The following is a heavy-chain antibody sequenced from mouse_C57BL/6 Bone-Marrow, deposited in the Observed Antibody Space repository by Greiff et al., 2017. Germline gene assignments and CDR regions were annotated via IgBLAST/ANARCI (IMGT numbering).Heavy chain of an antibody. V-gene: IGHV2-2*01. CDR1: GFSLTSYG. J-gene: IGHJ2*01. Sequence: VQLKQSGPGLVQPSQSLSITCTVSGFSLTSYGVHWVRQSPGKGLEWLGVIWSGGSTDYNAAFISRLSISKDNSKSHVFFKMNSLQADDTAIYYCARTYDYDDEGLFDYWGQGTTLTVSS. CDR3: ARTYDYDDEGLFDY. D-gene: IGHD2-4*01. CDR2: IWSGGST.